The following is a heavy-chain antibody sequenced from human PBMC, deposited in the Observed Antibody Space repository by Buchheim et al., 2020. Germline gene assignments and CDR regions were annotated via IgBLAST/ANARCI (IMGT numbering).Heavy chain of an antibody. CDR1: GAFISSGAHH. J-gene: IGHJ4*02. V-gene: IGHV4-31*03. Sequence: QVLLQESGPGVAKPSQTVSLTCTVSGAFISSGAHHWAWIRQHPGKGLEWIGCIYDNSGRTYYNPSLQSRAYISVDTSKNQFSLKLTSATAADTALYYCASYYVGEGGRGYWGQGT. CDR2: IYDNSGRT. D-gene: IGHD3-16*01. CDR3: ASYYVGEGGRGY.